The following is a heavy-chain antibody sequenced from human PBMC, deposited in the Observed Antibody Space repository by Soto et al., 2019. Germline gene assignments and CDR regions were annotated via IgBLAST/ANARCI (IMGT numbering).Heavy chain of an antibody. J-gene: IGHJ1*01. Sequence: QVHLQESGPGLVKPSETLSLPCTVSGLSITNNYWSWIRQPPGKVLEWIGYIYYTGRTNYNPSLKCRVSMSVDPSKNQFSLKLASLTAADTAIEFCARANCYSEFWVQGTPVTVSS. CDR3: ARANCYSEF. CDR2: IYYTGRT. CDR1: GLSITNNY. D-gene: IGHD7-27*01. V-gene: IGHV4-59*13.